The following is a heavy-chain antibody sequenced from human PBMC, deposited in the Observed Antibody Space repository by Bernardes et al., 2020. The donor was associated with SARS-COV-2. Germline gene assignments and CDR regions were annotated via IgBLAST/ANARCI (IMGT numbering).Heavy chain of an antibody. CDR2: ISAYNGNT. D-gene: IGHD2-2*01. CDR3: ARDELVPAAIFDL. Sequence: PGQGLEWMGWISAYNGNTNYAQKLQGRVTMTTDTSTRTAYMELRSLRSDDTAVYYCARDELVPAAIFDLCGRGTLATVSS. V-gene: IGHV1-18*01. J-gene: IGHJ2*01.